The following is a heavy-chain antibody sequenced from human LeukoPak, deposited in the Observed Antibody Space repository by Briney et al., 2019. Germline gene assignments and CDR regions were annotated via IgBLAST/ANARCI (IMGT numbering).Heavy chain of an antibody. D-gene: IGHD3-16*01. CDR2: ISSSGGNT. CDR3: ARRTSGAKDV. Sequence: GGSLRLSCAASGFTFSSSVMSWVRQAPGKGLEWVSAISSSGGNTDNADSLKSRFTISRDNSKDTLYLQMNSLRVEDTAVYYCARRTSGAKDVWGKGTTVTVSP. CDR1: GFTFSSSV. J-gene: IGHJ6*04. V-gene: IGHV3-23*01.